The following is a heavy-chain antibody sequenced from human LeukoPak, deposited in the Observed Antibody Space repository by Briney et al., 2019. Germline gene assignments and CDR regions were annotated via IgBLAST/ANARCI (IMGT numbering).Heavy chain of an antibody. CDR2: IIPIFGTT. D-gene: IGHD3-3*01. Sequence: VASVKVSCKASGGTFSSYAISWVRQAPGQGLEWMGGIIPIFGTTNYAQKFQGRVTITADESTSTAYMELSSLRSEDTAVYYCARDPRFLEWFWFDYWGQGTLVTVSS. V-gene: IGHV1-69*01. CDR1: GGTFSSYA. J-gene: IGHJ4*02. CDR3: ARDPRFLEWFWFDY.